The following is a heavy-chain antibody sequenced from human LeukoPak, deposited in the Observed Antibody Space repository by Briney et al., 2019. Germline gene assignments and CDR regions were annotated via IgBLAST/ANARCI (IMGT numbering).Heavy chain of an antibody. CDR1: GFTFGYYS. Sequence: PGGSLRLSCTASGFTFGYYSMSWVRQAPGKGLEYIGFIRTKDFGGTTEYAASVKGRFTISRDDSKSIAYLQIHSLKYEDTAVYYCSRDGLDYYGSGSYRGFDYWGQGTLVTVSS. J-gene: IGHJ4*02. CDR2: IRTKDFGGTT. CDR3: SRDGLDYYGSGSYRGFDY. D-gene: IGHD3-10*01. V-gene: IGHV3-49*04.